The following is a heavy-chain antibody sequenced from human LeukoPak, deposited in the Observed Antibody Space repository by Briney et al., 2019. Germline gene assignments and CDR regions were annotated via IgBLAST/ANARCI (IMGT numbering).Heavy chain of an antibody. D-gene: IGHD2-8*01. CDR1: GFTFSNSA. CDR3: AKDLGVAV. J-gene: IGHJ4*02. Sequence: GGSLRLSCAASGFTFSNSAMSWVRQAPGRGLEYVSGITNTGGSTYYTDSVKGRFTISRDNSKKTLHLQMNSLRAEDTAVYYCAKDLGVAVWGQGTLVTVSS. CDR2: ITNTGGST. V-gene: IGHV3-23*01.